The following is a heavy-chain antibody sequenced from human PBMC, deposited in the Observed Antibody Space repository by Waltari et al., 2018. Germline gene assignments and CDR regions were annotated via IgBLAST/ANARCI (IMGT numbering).Heavy chain of an antibody. J-gene: IGHJ6*02. D-gene: IGHD3-10*01. CDR2: IYYSGST. CDR1: GGSISSSSYY. V-gene: IGHV4-39*07. Sequence: QLQLQESGPGLVKPSETLSLTCTVSGGSISSSSYYWGWIRQPPGQGLEWIGSIYYSGSTYYNPSLKSRVTISVDTSKNQFSLKLSSVTAADTAVYYCARSHVVRGGYYYYYGMDVWGQGTTVTVSS. CDR3: ARSHVVRGGYYYYYGMDV.